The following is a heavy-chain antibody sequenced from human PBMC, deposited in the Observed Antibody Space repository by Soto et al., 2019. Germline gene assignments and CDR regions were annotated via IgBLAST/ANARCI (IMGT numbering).Heavy chain of an antibody. Sequence: ASVKVSCKVSGYTLTELSMHWVRQAPGKGLEWMGGFDPEDGETIYAQKFQGRVTMTEDTSTDTAYMELSSLRSEDTAVYYCATPARTDYYYGMDVWGQGTTVTVSS. CDR3: ATPARTDYYYGMDV. CDR2: FDPEDGET. CDR1: GYTLTELS. J-gene: IGHJ6*02. V-gene: IGHV1-24*01. D-gene: IGHD6-25*01.